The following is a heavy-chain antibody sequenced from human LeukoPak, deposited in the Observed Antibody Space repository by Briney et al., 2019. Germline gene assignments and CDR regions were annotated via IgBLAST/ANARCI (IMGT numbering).Heavy chain of an antibody. D-gene: IGHD3-16*01. CDR2: INAGNGNT. Sequence: GASVKVSSKASEYTFTSFAMHWGRQAPGQRLEWMGWINAGNGNTKYSQKFQGRVTITRDTSASTAYMELSSLRSEDTAVYYCARLLRAYLDYWGQGTLVTVSS. CDR1: EYTFTSFA. V-gene: IGHV1-3*01. J-gene: IGHJ4*02. CDR3: ARLLRAYLDY.